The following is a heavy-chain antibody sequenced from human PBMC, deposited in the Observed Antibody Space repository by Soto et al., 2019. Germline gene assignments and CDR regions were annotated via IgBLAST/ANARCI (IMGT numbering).Heavy chain of an antibody. CDR3: ARVIRKVYYDSSGYYPNPNSYYYYYGMDV. CDR1: GGSISSSNW. V-gene: IGHV4-4*02. D-gene: IGHD3-22*01. J-gene: IGHJ6*02. Sequence: SETLSLTCAVSGGSISSSNWWSWGRQPPGKGLEWIGEIYHSGSTNYNPSLKSRVTISVDKSKNQFSLKLSSVTAADTAVYYCARVIRKVYYDSSGYYPNPNSYYYYYGMDVWGQGTTVTVS. CDR2: IYHSGST.